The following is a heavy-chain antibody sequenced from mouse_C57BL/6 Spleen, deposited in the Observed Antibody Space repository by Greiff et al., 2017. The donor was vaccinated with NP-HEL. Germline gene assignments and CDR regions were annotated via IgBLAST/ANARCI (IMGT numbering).Heavy chain of an antibody. V-gene: IGHV5-17*01. D-gene: IGHD2-3*01. CDR3: ARGGIYDGYYGWYFDV. CDR1: GFTFSDYG. J-gene: IGHJ1*03. CDR2: ISSGSSTI. Sequence: DVMLVESGGGLVKPGGSLKLSCAASGFTFSDYGMHWVRQAPEKGLEWVAYISSGSSTIYYADTVKGRFTISRDNAKNTLFLQMISLRSEDTAMYYCARGGIYDGYYGWYFDVWGTGTTVTVSS.